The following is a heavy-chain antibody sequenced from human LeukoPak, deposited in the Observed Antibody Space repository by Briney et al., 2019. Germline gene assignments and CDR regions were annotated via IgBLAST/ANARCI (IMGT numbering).Heavy chain of an antibody. V-gene: IGHV3-7*01. CDR1: GFTFSSYW. CDR3: ARDTGVVPAAIYYYYYGMDV. CDR2: IKKDGSEK. D-gene: IGHD2-2*01. Sequence: GGSLRLSCAASGFTFSSYWMSWVRQAPGKGLEWVANIKKDGSEKYYVDSVKGRFTISRDNAKNSLYLQMNSLRAEDTAVYYCARDTGVVPAAIYYYYYGMDVWGQGTTVTVSS. J-gene: IGHJ6*02.